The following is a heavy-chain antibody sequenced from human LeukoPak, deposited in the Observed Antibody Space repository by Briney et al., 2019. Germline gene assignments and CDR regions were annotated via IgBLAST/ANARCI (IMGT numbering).Heavy chain of an antibody. Sequence: KTSETLSLTCTVSGGSISSGGYYWSWIRQHPGKGLEWIGYIYYSGSTYYNPSLKSRVTISVDTSKNQFSLKLSSVTAADTAVYYCARVQWGVVPAAAPNWFDPWGQGTLVTVSS. CDR3: ARVQWGVVPAAAPNWFDP. CDR1: GGSISSGGYY. CDR2: IYYSGST. J-gene: IGHJ5*02. D-gene: IGHD2-2*01. V-gene: IGHV4-31*03.